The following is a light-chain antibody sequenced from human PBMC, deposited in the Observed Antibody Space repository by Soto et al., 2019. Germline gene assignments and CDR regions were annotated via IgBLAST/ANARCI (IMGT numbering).Light chain of an antibody. V-gene: IGLV2-23*02. CDR2: EVS. CDR1: SSDVGSYNL. J-gene: IGLJ2*01. CDR3: CSYAGSSIL. Sequence: QPVLTQPASVTGSPGQSITISCTGTSSDVGSYNLVSWYQQHPGKAPKLMIYEVSKRPSGVSNRFSGSKSGNTASLTISGLQAEDEADYYCCSYAGSSILFGGGTKLTVL.